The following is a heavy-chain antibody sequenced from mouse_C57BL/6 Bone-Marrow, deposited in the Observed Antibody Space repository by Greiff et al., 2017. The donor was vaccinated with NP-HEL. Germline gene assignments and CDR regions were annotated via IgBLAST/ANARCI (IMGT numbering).Heavy chain of an antibody. J-gene: IGHJ2*01. Sequence: VQLVESGPGLVAPSQSLSITCTVSGFSLTSYAISWVRQPPGKGLEWLGVIWPGGGTHYNSAPKSRLSISKDNSKSEVYLEMNSLQTDDTARYYCARGGTRRYCCDYWGQGTTLTVSS. CDR2: IWPGGGT. CDR3: ARGGTRRYCCDY. CDR1: GFSLTSYA. V-gene: IGHV2-9-1*01. D-gene: IGHD2-14*01.